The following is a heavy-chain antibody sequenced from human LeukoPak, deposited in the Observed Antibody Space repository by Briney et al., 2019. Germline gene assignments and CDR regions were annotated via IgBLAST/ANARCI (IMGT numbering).Heavy chain of an antibody. CDR1: GFTFSSYG. J-gene: IGHJ5*02. V-gene: IGHV3-23*01. CDR2: ISGSGGST. Sequence: GGSLRLSCAASGFTFSSYGMSWVRQAPGKGLEWVSAISGSGGSTYYADSVKGRFTISRDNSKNTLSLQMNSLRAEDTAIYYCAKHPYEGYCSGGSCWNNWFDPWGQGTLVTVSP. D-gene: IGHD2-15*01. CDR3: AKHPYEGYCSGGSCWNNWFDP.